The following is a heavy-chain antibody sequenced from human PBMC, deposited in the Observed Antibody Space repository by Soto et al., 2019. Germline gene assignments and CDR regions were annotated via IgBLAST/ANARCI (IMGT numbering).Heavy chain of an antibody. CDR1: RYSINNNNW. J-gene: IGHJ4*02. CDR2: LHHGGST. Sequence: SETLFLTCDVSRYSINNNNWWSWVRQPPGGGLEWIGELHHGGSTNYNPSLESRVTFSVDISKNQFFLKLSSVTAADTAVYYCTKNSAYALDYWGQGTLVTVSS. D-gene: IGHD5-12*01. CDR3: TKNSAYALDY. V-gene: IGHV4-4*02.